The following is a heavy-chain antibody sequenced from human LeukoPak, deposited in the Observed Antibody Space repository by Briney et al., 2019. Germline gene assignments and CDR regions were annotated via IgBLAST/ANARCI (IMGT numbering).Heavy chain of an antibody. J-gene: IGHJ4*02. CDR1: GYTFISYG. D-gene: IGHD4/OR15-4a*01. CDR2: ISGYNGNT. V-gene: IGHV1-18*01. CDR3: AREAFTTRCYDS. Sequence: VASVKVSCKASGYTFISYGISWVRQAPGQGLEWMGWISGYNGNTDYAQKLQGRVAMTTDTSTSTVYMELRSLRSDDTAVYYCAREAFTTRCYDSWGQGTLVTVSS.